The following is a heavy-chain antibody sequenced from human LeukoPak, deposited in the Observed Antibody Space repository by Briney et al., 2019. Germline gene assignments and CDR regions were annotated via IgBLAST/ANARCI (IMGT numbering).Heavy chain of an antibody. J-gene: IGHJ3*02. CDR2: ISAYNGNT. Sequence: GASVKVSCKASGYSFTNYGISWVRQAPGQGLEWMGWISAYNGNTNYAPRLQGRVTMTTDTSTGTAYMELRSLRSDDTAVYFCASGGGDDTSGYYDAFDIWGQGTMVTVSS. CDR3: ASGGGDDTSGYYDAFDI. V-gene: IGHV1-18*01. CDR1: GYSFTNYG. D-gene: IGHD3-22*01.